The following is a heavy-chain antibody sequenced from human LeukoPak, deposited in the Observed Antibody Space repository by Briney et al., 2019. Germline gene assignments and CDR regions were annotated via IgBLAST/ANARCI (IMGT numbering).Heavy chain of an antibody. V-gene: IGHV4-59*01. Sequence: SETLSLTCTVSGGSISSYYWSWIRQPPGKGLEWIGYIYYSGSTNYNPSLKSRVTISVDTSKNQFSLKLSSVTAADTAVYYCARSSVPYYYYNYSMDVWGNGTTVTVSS. D-gene: IGHD3-22*01. CDR3: ARSSVPYYYYNYSMDV. J-gene: IGHJ6*03. CDR2: IYYSGST. CDR1: GGSISSYY.